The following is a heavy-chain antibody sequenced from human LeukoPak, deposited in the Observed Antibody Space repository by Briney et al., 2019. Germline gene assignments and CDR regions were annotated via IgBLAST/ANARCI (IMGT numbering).Heavy chain of an antibody. CDR2: IAYDGSDK. CDR1: GFTFSNYA. CDR3: ARYGPDSSSGSFDY. Sequence: PVRSLRLSCAASGFTFSNYAIHWVRQAPGKGLEWVVVIAYDGSDKYYADSVKGRFTISRDNSRNTLYLQMNSLRPEDTAVYYCARYGPDSSSGSFDYWGRGTRVSVSS. J-gene: IGHJ4*02. D-gene: IGHD6-6*01. V-gene: IGHV3-30*01.